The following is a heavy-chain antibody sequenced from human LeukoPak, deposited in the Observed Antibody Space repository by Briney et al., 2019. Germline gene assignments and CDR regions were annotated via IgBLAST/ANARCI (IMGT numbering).Heavy chain of an antibody. CDR1: GFTFSSNA. J-gene: IGHJ4*02. CDR2: INGGGGRT. Sequence: PGGSLRLSCAASGFTFSSNAMSWVRQAPGKGLEWVSAINGGGGRTYYADSMKGLFTTSRDTSKNTLYLQMNSLTAEDTAVYYCAKDRQQLAPIDYWGEGNLVTVSS. D-gene: IGHD6-13*01. CDR3: AKDRQQLAPIDY. V-gene: IGHV3-23*01.